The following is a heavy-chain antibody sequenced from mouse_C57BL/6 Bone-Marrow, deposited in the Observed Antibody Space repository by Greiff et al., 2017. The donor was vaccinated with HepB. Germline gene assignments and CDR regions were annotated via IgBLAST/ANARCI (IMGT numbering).Heavy chain of an antibody. CDR2: IDPENGDT. D-gene: IGHD3-2*02. CDR3: TTTAQDYAMDY. Sequence: VQLQQSGAELVRPGASVKLSCTASGFNIKDDYMHWVKQRPEQGLEWIGWIDPENGDTEYASKFQGKATITADTSSNTAYLQLSSRTSADTAVYYCTTTAQDYAMDYWGQGTSVTVSS. V-gene: IGHV14-4*01. J-gene: IGHJ4*01. CDR1: GFNIKDDY.